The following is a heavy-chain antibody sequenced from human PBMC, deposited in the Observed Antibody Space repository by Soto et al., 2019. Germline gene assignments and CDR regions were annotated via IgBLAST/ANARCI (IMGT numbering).Heavy chain of an antibody. Sequence: SVKVSCKASGGTFSSYAISWVRQAPGQGLEWMGGIIPNFGTANYAQKFQGRVTITADESTSTAYMELSSLRSEDTAVYYCAREETYYYGSGSYHPGGMDVWGQGTTVTVSS. D-gene: IGHD3-10*01. V-gene: IGHV1-69*13. CDR1: GGTFSSYA. CDR3: AREETYYYGSGSYHPGGMDV. CDR2: IIPNFGTA. J-gene: IGHJ6*02.